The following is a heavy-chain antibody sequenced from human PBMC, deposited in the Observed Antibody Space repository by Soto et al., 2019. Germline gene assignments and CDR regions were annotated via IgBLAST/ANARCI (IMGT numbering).Heavy chain of an antibody. Sequence: SETLSLTCAVYGGSFSGYYWSWIRQPPGKGLEWIGEINHSGSTNYNPSLKSRVTISVDTSKNQFSLKLSSVTAADTAVYYCARKYSSGWYHFDYWGQGALVTVSS. CDR1: GGSFSGYY. D-gene: IGHD6-19*01. CDR3: ARKYSSGWYHFDY. CDR2: INHSGST. V-gene: IGHV4-34*01. J-gene: IGHJ4*02.